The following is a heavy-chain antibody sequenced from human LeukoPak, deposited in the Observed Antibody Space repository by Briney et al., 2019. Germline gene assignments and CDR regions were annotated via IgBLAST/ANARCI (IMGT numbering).Heavy chain of an antibody. J-gene: IGHJ6*03. D-gene: IGHD4-17*01. CDR2: TYYRSKWYN. Sequence: SQTLSLTCAISGDSVSSNSAAWTWIRQSPPRGLEWLGRTYYRSKWYNDYEVSVQSRITINPDTSKNQFSLQLNSVTPEDTAVYYCARGRVTTIANYYYYYIDVWGKGTTVTVSS. CDR3: ARGRVTTIANYYYYYIDV. V-gene: IGHV6-1*01. CDR1: GDSVSSNSAA.